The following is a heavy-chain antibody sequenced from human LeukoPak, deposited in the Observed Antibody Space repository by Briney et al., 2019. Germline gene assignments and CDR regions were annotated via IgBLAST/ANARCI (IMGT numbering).Heavy chain of an antibody. CDR2: IYHSGST. Sequence: SETLSLTCTVSGGSISSGGYYWSWIRQPPGKGLEWIGYIYHSGSTYYNPSLKSRVTISVDRSKNQFSLKLSSVTAADTAVYYCARQERRLQYYFDYWGQGTLVTVSS. CDR3: ARQERRLQYYFDY. D-gene: IGHD5-12*01. J-gene: IGHJ4*02. V-gene: IGHV4-30-2*01. CDR1: GGSISSGGYY.